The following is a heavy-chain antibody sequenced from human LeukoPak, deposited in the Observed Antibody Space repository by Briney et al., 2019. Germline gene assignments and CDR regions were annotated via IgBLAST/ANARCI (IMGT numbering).Heavy chain of an antibody. J-gene: IGHJ6*03. CDR2: IYTSGST. D-gene: IGHD3-10*01. CDR1: GGSISSGSYY. V-gene: IGHV4-61*02. Sequence: PSQTLSLTCTVSGGSISSGSYYWSWIRQPAGKGLEWIGRIYTSGSTNYNPSLKSRVTISLDTSKNQFSLKLSSVTAADTAVYYCARVFDSGSQAYFYYMDVWGKGTTVIISS. CDR3: ARVFDSGSQAYFYYMDV.